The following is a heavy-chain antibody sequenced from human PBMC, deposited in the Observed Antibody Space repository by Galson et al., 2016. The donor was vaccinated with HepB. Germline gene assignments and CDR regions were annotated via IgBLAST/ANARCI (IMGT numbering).Heavy chain of an antibody. V-gene: IGHV5-51*01. CDR1: GYTFVSYW. Sequence: QSGAEVKKPGESLKISCKGSGYTFVSYWIGWVRQMPGKGLEWMGIIYPGDFDTRYSPSFQGQVTISVDKSISTAYLQWSSLTASDTAIYYCARIFTGYDSYFDYWGQGTLVTVSS. CDR2: IYPGDFDT. D-gene: IGHD5-12*01. J-gene: IGHJ4*02. CDR3: ARIFTGYDSYFDY.